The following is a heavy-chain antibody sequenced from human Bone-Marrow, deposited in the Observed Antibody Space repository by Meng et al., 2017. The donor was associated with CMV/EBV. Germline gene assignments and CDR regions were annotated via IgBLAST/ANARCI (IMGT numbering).Heavy chain of an antibody. J-gene: IGHJ5*02. CDR3: ARPRRGYSGYDYYPRSYSSSWGLGWFDP. Sequence: SEPLSLTCAVYGGSFSGYYWSWIRQPPGKGLEWIGEINHSGSTNYNPSLKSRVTISVDTSKNQFSLKLSSVPAADTAVYYCARPRRGYSGYDYYPRSYSSSWGLGWFDPWGQGTLVTVSS. CDR2: INHSGST. V-gene: IGHV4-34*01. D-gene: IGHD5-12*01. CDR1: GGSFSGYY.